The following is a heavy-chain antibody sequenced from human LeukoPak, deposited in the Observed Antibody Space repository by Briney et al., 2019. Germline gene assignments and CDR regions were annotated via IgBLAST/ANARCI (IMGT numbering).Heavy chain of an antibody. CDR1: GGSISSYY. V-gene: IGHV4-4*07. CDR2: IYTSGST. Sequence: SETLSLTCTVSGGSISSYYWSWIRQPAGKGLEWIGRIYTSGSTNYNPSLKSRVTMSVDASKNQFSLKLSSVTAADTAVYYCARDVDYYYGSGGYYQNWFDPWGQGTLVTVSS. CDR3: ARDVDYYYGSGGYYQNWFDP. D-gene: IGHD3-10*01. J-gene: IGHJ5*02.